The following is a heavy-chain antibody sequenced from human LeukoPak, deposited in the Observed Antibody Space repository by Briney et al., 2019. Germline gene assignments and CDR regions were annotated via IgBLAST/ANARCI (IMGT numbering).Heavy chain of an antibody. J-gene: IGHJ4*02. V-gene: IGHV4-39*01. D-gene: IGHD5-18*01. CDR3: ARLRGYTYGNPGY. CDR2: IYYSGDT. Sequence: SETLSLTCTVSGGSISSSSYYWGWIRQPPGKGLEWIGSIYYSGDTYYNPSLKSRVTISVDTSKNQFSLKLSSVTAADTALYYCARLRGYTYGNPGYWGQGSLVTASS. CDR1: GGSISSSSYY.